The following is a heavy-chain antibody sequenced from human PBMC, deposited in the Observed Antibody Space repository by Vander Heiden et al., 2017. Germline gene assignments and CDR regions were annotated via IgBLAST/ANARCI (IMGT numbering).Heavy chain of an antibody. V-gene: IGHV4-34*01. CDR1: GGSFSGYY. CDR3: AATTVVTPGALDY. J-gene: IGHJ4*02. CDR2: INHSGST. Sequence: QVQLQQWGAGLLKPSETLSLTCAVYGGSFSGYYWSWIRQPPGKGLEWIGEINHSGSTNYNPSLKSRVTISVDTSKNQFSLKLSSVTAADTAVYYCAATTVVTPGALDYWGQGTLVTVSS. D-gene: IGHD4-17*01.